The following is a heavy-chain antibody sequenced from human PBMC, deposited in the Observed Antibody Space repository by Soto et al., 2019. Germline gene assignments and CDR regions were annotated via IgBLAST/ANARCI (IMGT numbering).Heavy chain of an antibody. CDR2: IYSSCAT. J-gene: IGHJ5*02. CDR1: GLTVSSSY. CDR3: AGTLGINVTIGSICFDP. D-gene: IGHD3-10*01. Sequence: QTGRPLRLSCAVSGLTVSSSYMIWVGQAPGKGVEWVSVIYSSCATYYADSVKGRFTISRDNSKNTVHLQMNSLRAEDTAVYHCAGTLGINVTIGSICFDPWGQGTMVTVSS. V-gene: IGHV3-53*01.